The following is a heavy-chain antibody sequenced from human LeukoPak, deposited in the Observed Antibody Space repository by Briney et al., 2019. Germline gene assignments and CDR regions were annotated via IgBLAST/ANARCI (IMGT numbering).Heavy chain of an antibody. CDR3: AKEKNYNGTGSPLIVP. CDR1: SDSMTSHYY. Sequence: SETLSLTCAVSSDSMTSHYYWGWVRQSPGKGLEWIGNIFHTGSTYYSPSLKSRLTISLDTSQNQFSLNLSSVAAADTAVYYCAKEKNYNGTGSPLIVPWGQGTLVTVSS. J-gene: IGHJ5*02. CDR2: IFHTGST. V-gene: IGHV4-38-2*02. D-gene: IGHD1-1*01.